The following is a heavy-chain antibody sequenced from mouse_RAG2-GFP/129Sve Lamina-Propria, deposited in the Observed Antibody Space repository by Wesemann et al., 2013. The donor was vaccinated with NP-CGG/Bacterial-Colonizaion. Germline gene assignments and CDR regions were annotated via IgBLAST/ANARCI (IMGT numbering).Heavy chain of an antibody. Sequence: DVQLQESGPGLVKPSQSLSLTCSVTGYSITSGYYWNWIRQFPGNKLEWMGYISYDGSNNYNPSLKNRISITRDTSKNQFFLKLNSVTTEDTATYYCARAVYGSSPWYFDVWGTGTTVTVSS. CDR3: ARAVYGSSPWYFDV. D-gene: IGHD1-1*01. J-gene: IGHJ1*03. CDR1: GYSITSGYY. V-gene: IGHV3-6*01. CDR2: ISYDGSN.